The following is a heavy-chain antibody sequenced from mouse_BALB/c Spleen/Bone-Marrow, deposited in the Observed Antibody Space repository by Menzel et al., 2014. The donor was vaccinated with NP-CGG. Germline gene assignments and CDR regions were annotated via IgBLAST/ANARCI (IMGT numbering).Heavy chain of an antibody. V-gene: IGHV5-6*02. CDR3: ARRGYDNSYWYFGV. CDR1: GFTFSSYG. D-gene: IGHD2-10*02. J-gene: IGHJ1*01. Sequence: DVMLVESGGDLVKPGGSLKLSCAASGFTFSSYGMSWVRQTPDKRLEWVATISSGGSHTHYPDSVKGRFTISRDNAKNTLHLQMSSLKSEDTAIYYCARRGYDNSYWYFGVWGAGTTATVSS. CDR2: ISSGGSHT.